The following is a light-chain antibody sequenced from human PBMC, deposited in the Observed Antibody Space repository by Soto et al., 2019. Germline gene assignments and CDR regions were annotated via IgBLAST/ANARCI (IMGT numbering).Light chain of an antibody. CDR1: SSDVGGHNY. CDR3: CSYAGSYTYV. CDR2: SVS. V-gene: IGLV2-11*01. J-gene: IGLJ1*01. Sequence: QSALTQPRAVSGSPGQSVTISCTGTSSDVGGHNYVSWYQQYPGKAPKLLLSSVSKRPSGVPHRFSGSKSGNTASPTISGLQAEDEADYYCCSYAGSYTYVFGTGTKVTVL.